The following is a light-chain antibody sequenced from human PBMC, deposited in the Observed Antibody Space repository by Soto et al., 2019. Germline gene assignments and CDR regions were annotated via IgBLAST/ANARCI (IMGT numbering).Light chain of an antibody. CDR2: DAF. CDR3: QHYGSSPPSI. Sequence: EIVLTQSPGTLSLSPGERATLSSRASQSISNNYLAWYQHKPGQAPRLLIYDAFKRASGFPERFSGSVSGTDFPLTIRGLEPEDFAVYFCQHYGSSPPSIFGQGTRLEIK. J-gene: IGKJ5*01. V-gene: IGKV3-20*01. CDR1: QSISNNY.